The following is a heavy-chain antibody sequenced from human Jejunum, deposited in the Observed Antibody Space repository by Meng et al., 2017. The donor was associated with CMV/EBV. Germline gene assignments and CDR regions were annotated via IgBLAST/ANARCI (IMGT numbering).Heavy chain of an antibody. V-gene: IGHV4-39*07. D-gene: IGHD4-11*01. CDR3: ARGLTGPEYYYNAMDV. CDR1: IHSSSHY. J-gene: IGHJ6*02. Sequence: IHSSSHYWGWIRQPPGKGLEWVGSLYYTGNAYYNPSLKSRVTISVDTSKNQFSLKVSSMTAADTAVYYCARGLTGPEYYYNAMDVWGQGTAVTVSS. CDR2: LYYTGNA.